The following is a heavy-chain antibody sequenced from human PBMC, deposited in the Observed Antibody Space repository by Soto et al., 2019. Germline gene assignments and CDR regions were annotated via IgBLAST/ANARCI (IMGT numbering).Heavy chain of an antibody. CDR2: IYWDDDK. J-gene: IGHJ4*02. CDR1: GFSLSTSGVG. D-gene: IGHD3-22*01. Sequence: SGPTLVNPTQTLTLTCTFSGFSLSTSGVGVGWIRQPPGKALEWLALIYWDDDKRYSPSLKSRLTITKHPSKHQVVLTMTNMDPVDTGTYYCAHRPPYYDSSGYYFDYWGQGTLVTVSS. V-gene: IGHV2-5*02. CDR3: AHRPPYYDSSGYYFDY.